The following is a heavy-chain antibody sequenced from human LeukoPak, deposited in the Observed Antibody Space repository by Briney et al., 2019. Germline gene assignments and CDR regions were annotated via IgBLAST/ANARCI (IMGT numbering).Heavy chain of an antibody. Sequence: SETLSLTCAVSGGSISSSNWWSWVRQPPGKGLEWIGEIYHSGSTNYNPSLKSRVTISVDKSKNQFSLKLSSVTAADTAVYYCARSPRGYGDYVGGLDYWGQGTLVTVSS. CDR3: ARSPRGYGDYVGGLDY. V-gene: IGHV4-4*02. CDR2: IYHSGST. D-gene: IGHD4-17*01. CDR1: GGSISSSNW. J-gene: IGHJ4*02.